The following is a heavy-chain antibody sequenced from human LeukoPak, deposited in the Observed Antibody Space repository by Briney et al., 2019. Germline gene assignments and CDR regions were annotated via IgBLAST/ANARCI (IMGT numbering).Heavy chain of an antibody. J-gene: IGHJ4*02. Sequence: KSGGSLRLSCSASGFTFSDYGMHWVRQPPGKGLEWIGYIYNSGSTNYNPSLKSRVTISVDTSKNQFALKLSSVTAADTAVYYCARRDSSGSFDYWGQGTLVTVSS. CDR2: IYNSGST. CDR3: ARRDSSGSFDY. V-gene: IGHV4-59*08. CDR1: GFTFSDYG. D-gene: IGHD3-22*01.